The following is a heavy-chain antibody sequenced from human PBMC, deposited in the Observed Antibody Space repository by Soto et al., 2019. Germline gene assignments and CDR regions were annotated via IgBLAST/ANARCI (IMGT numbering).Heavy chain of an antibody. CDR1: GYTFTSYG. D-gene: IGHD3-22*01. CDR3: ARGLRYYDSSGYYSGAFDI. Sequence: ASVKVSCKASGYTFTSYGISWVRQAPGQGLEWMGWISAYNGNTNYAQKLRGRVTMTTDTSTSTAYMELRSLRFDDTAVYYCARGLRYYDSSGYYSGAFDIWGQGTMVTVSS. V-gene: IGHV1-18*01. CDR2: ISAYNGNT. J-gene: IGHJ3*02.